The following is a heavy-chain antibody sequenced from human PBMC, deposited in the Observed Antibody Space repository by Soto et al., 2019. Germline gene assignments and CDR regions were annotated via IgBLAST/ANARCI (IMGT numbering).Heavy chain of an antibody. CDR3: AREGTYYYDSSGYFDY. D-gene: IGHD3-22*01. J-gene: IGHJ4*02. V-gene: IGHV3-30-3*01. CDR1: GFTFSSYA. CDR2: ISYDGSNK. Sequence: GGSLRLSCAASGFTFSSYAMHWVRQAPGKGLEWVAVISYDGSNKYYADSVKGRFTISRDNSKNTLYLQMNSLRAEDTAVYYCAREGTYYYDSSGYFDYWGQGTLVTVSS.